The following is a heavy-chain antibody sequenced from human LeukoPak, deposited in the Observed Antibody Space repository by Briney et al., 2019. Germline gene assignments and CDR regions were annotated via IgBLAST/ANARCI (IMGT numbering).Heavy chain of an antibody. CDR2: INHSGST. CDR1: GGSISSYY. J-gene: IGHJ6*02. Sequence: ASETLSLTCTVSGGSISSYYWSWIRQPPGKGLEWIGEINHSGSTNYNPSLKSRVTISVDTSKYQFSLKLSSVTAAGTAVYYCARAPSYYYGSGSYYRVRFSVDGMDVWGQGTTVTVSS. D-gene: IGHD3-10*01. CDR3: ARAPSYYYGSGSYYRVRFSVDGMDV. V-gene: IGHV4-34*01.